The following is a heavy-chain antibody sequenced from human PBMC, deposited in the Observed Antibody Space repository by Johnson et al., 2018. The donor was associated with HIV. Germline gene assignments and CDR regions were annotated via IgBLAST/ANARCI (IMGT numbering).Heavy chain of an antibody. CDR1: GFTFSSYG. D-gene: IGHD7-27*01. CDR3: ASGTGDGDDAFDI. Sequence: QVQLVESGGGVVQPGGSLRLSCAASGFTFSSYGMHWVRQAPGKGLEWVSGINWNGGSTGYADSVKGRFTISRDNAKNSLYLQMNSLRAEDTAVYYCASGTGDGDDAFDIWGQGTMVTVSS. V-gene: IGHV3-NL1*01. CDR2: INWNGGST. J-gene: IGHJ3*02.